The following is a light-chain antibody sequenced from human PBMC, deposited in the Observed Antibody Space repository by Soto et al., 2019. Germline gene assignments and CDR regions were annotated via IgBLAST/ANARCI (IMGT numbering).Light chain of an antibody. Sequence: DIQMTQSPSSVSASVGDRVTITCRPSQSISNYLNWYQQKPGEAPKLLIYAASNLQSGVPSRFSGRGYETDFTLTISSLQPEDFATYFCQQSYTTPVYSFGQGTKVDIK. V-gene: IGKV1-39*01. J-gene: IGKJ2*01. CDR1: QSISNY. CDR2: AAS. CDR3: QQSYTTPVYS.